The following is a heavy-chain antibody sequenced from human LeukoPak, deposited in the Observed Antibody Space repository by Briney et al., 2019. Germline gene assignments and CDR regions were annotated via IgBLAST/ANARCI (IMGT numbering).Heavy chain of an antibody. J-gene: IGHJ6*04. CDR3: ARDLRTSLVRGAWYYYYGMDV. V-gene: IGHV3-7*03. D-gene: IGHD3-10*01. Sequence: GGSLRLSCAASGFTFGSYWMSWDRQAPGNGLEWVANIMQDGSEKYYVDSVKGRFTISRDNAKNSLYLQMNSLRAEDTAVYYCARDLRTSLVRGAWYYYYGMDVWGKGTTVTVSS. CDR2: IMQDGSEK. CDR1: GFTFGSYW.